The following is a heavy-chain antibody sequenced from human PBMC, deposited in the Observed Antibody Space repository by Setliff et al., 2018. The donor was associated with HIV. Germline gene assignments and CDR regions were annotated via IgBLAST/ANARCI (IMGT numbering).Heavy chain of an antibody. V-gene: IGHV4-61*05. CDR1: GGSISSTTYY. Sequence: SETLSLTCTVSGGSISSTTYYWGWIRQPPGKGLEWIGTIYYSGSTNYNPSLKSRVTISVDTSKNLFSLRLRSVTAADTGVYYCARPGSSSYYYAMDVWGLGTTVTVSS. D-gene: IGHD3-10*01. CDR2: IYYSGST. CDR3: ARPGSSSYYYAMDV. J-gene: IGHJ6*02.